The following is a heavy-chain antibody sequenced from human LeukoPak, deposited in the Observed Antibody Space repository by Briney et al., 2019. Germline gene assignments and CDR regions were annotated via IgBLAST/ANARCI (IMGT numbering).Heavy chain of an antibody. J-gene: IGHJ4*02. Sequence: GGSLRLSCAASGLTFSSFWMSWVRQTPGKGLEWVANIKEDGSRKHYTGSVRGRFTISRDNDKNSLYLEMNSLRAEDTAVYYCTRSPNAGDLDYWGQGTLVTVSS. CDR3: TRSPNAGDLDY. V-gene: IGHV3-7*03. CDR1: GLTFSSFW. D-gene: IGHD2-21*02. CDR2: IKEDGSRK.